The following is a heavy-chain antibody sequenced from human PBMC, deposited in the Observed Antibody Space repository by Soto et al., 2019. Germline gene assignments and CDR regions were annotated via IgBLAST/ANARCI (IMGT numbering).Heavy chain of an antibody. V-gene: IGHV3-23*01. CDR1: GLTFNTYV. J-gene: IGHJ6*02. CDR3: AHLLATRQFDDQALDV. D-gene: IGHD3-9*01. CDR2: ISGSGGRT. Sequence: EVQLLESGGGPVQPGGSLRLSCVVSGLTFNTYVINWVRQAPEKGLEWVSGISGSGGRTFYSDSVKGRFIVSRDDSRSTAYLQMNSLRVEDTAIYFCAHLLATRQFDDQALDVWGQGTTVTVSS.